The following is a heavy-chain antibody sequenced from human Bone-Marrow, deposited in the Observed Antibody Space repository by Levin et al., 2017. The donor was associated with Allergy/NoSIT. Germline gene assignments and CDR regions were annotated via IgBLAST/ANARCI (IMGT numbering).Heavy chain of an antibody. D-gene: IGHD3-22*01. Sequence: GESLKISCKASGYTFTSYGISWVRQAPGQGLEWMGWISAYNGNTNYAQKLQGRVTMTTDTSTSTAYMELRSLRSDDTAVYYCARDQSSREIVVVNTDYWGQGTLVTVSS. CDR2: ISAYNGNT. V-gene: IGHV1-18*01. CDR1: GYTFTSYG. CDR3: ARDQSSREIVVVNTDY. J-gene: IGHJ4*02.